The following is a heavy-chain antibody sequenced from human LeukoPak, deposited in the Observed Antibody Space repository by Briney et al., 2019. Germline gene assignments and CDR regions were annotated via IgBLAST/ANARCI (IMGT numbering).Heavy chain of an antibody. D-gene: IGHD1-26*01. CDR3: ARFQAEVGPGH. V-gene: IGHV4-34*01. Sequence: PSETLSLTCTVYGGSFSGYYSSWIRQPPGKGLEWIGEINHSGSTNYNPSLKSRVTISVDTSKNQFSLKLSSVTAADTAMYYCARFQAEVGPGHWGQGTLVTVSS. CDR1: GGSFSGYY. J-gene: IGHJ4*02. CDR2: INHSGST.